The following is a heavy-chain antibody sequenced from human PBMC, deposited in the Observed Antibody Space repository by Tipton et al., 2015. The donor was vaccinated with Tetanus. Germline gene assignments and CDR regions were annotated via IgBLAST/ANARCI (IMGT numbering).Heavy chain of an antibody. CDR3: ARCKGGTREYYAIKY. J-gene: IGHJ4*02. D-gene: IGHD3-3*01. CDR2: INPIFGTI. V-gene: IGHV1-69*06. Sequence: LVQSGPEVKKPGSSVKVSCETSGGSFSTYITSWVRQAPGQGLEWIGSINPIFGTITYAQKFQGRVTITADKSTSTAHISLSSLRSDDTAVYYCARCKGGTREYYAIKYWGQGTLVTVSS. CDR1: GGSFSTYI.